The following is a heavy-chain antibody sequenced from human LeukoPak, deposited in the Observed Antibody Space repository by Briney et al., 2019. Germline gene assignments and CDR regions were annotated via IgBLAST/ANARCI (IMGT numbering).Heavy chain of an antibody. CDR3: ARDGRFFDRFLDRFYSDY. V-gene: IGHV3-23*01. Sequence: PGGSLRLSCAASGFTFSTYAMTWVRQAPGRGLEWVSTISGSGGSKYYADSVKGRFTISRDNSKNTLFLQMDTMRAEDTAVYYCARDGRFFDRFLDRFYSDYWGQGTLVTASS. CDR2: ISGSGGSK. J-gene: IGHJ4*02. CDR1: GFTFSTYA. D-gene: IGHD3-9*01.